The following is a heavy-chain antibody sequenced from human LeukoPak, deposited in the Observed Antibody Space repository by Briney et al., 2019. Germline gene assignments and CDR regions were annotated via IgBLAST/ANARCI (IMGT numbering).Heavy chain of an antibody. Sequence: SETLSLTCTVSGGPISTYYWSWIRQPPGKGLEWIGYNYYSGSTNYNPSLKSRVTISVDTSKDQFSLKLSSVTAADTAVYYCAGEEIRSWFDPWGQGTLVTVSS. CDR1: GGPISTYY. CDR3: AGEEIRSWFDP. V-gene: IGHV4-59*01. CDR2: NYYSGST. J-gene: IGHJ5*02. D-gene: IGHD5-24*01.